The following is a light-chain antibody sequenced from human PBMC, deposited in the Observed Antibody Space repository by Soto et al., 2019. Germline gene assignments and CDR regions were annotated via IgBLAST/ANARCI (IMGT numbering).Light chain of an antibody. V-gene: IGLV1-47*02. Sequence: QSVLTQPPSASGTPGQRVTISCSGSSSNIGSNYVYWYQQFPGTAPRLLIYGNYQRPSGVPDRFSGSKSGTSASLAISGLRSEDEADYYCGAWDDGLNSLLFAAGTKVTVL. CDR3: GAWDDGLNSLL. CDR2: GNY. J-gene: IGLJ1*01. CDR1: SSNIGSNY.